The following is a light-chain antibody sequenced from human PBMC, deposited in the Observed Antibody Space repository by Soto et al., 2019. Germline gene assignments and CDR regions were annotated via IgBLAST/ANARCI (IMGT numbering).Light chain of an antibody. Sequence: DIQMTQSPSTLSASVGDRVIITCRASQSISSWLAWYQQKPGKAPKLLIYDASSLESGVPSRFSGSGSGTEFTLTISTLQPDDFATYYCQQYNSYSHTFGQGTKVEVK. V-gene: IGKV1-5*01. CDR2: DAS. CDR1: QSISSW. CDR3: QQYNSYSHT. J-gene: IGKJ1*01.